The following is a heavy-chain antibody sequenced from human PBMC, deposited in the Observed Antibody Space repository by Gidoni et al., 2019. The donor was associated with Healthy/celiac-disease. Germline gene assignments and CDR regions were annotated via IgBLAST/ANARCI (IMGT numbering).Heavy chain of an antibody. J-gene: IGHJ6*02. CDR3: ARSEGYSYYYYGMDV. D-gene: IGHD3-16*02. CDR1: GFTFADYG. V-gene: IGHV3-20*01. CDR2: INWNGGST. Sequence: EVQLVESGGGVVRPGGSLRLSCAASGFTFADYGMSWVRQAPGKGLEWVSGINWNGGSTGYADSVKGRFTISRDNAKNSLYLQMNSLRAEDTALYHCARSEGYSYYYYGMDVWGQGTTVTVSS.